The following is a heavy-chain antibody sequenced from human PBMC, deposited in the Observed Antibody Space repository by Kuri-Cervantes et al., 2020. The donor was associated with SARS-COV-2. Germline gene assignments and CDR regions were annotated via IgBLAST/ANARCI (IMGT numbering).Heavy chain of an antibody. CDR3: AGFGESTPYYYGMDV. V-gene: IGHV5-10-1*01. Sequence: SCTGSGYSFTTYWITWVRPMPGKGLEWMGRIDPSDSYATYSPSFQGHVTISADKSINTAYLLWRSLTASDTAMYYCAGFGESTPYYYGMDVWGQGTTVTVSS. J-gene: IGHJ6*02. CDR1: GYSFTTYW. CDR2: IDPSDSYA. D-gene: IGHD3-10*01.